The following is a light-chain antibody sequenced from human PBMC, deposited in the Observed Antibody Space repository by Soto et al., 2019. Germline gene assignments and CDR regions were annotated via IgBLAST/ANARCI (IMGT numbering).Light chain of an antibody. CDR1: QSVLYSSNNKNY. V-gene: IGKV4-1*01. J-gene: IGKJ2*01. CDR3: QQYESTPPT. CDR2: WAS. Sequence: DIVMTQSPDSLAVSLVERATINCKSSQSVLYSSNNKNYLAWYQQRPGQPPKLLIYWASTRESGVPDRFSGRGSGTDFTLTITSLQAEDVAVYYCQQYESTPPTFGQGTKLEIK.